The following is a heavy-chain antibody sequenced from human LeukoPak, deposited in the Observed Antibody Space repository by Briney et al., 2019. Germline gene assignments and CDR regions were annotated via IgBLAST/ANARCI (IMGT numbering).Heavy chain of an antibody. CDR3: ATGGRDGYNVY. CDR2: INHSGST. J-gene: IGHJ4*02. CDR1: GGSFSGYY. D-gene: IGHD5-24*01. V-gene: IGHV4-34*01. Sequence: TSETLSLTCAVYGGSFSGYYWSWIRQPPGKGLEWIGEINHSGSTNYNPSLKSRVTISVDTSKNQFSLKLSSVTAADTAVYYCATGGRDGYNVYWGQGTLVTVSS.